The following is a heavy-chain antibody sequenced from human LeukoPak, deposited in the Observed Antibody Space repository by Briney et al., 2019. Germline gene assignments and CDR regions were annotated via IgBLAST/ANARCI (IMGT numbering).Heavy chain of an antibody. CDR3: ARDFSSGYYSEYFQH. J-gene: IGHJ1*01. V-gene: IGHV1-2*02. CDR1: GYTFTGYY. CDR2: INPNSGDT. D-gene: IGHD3-22*01. Sequence: ASVKVSCKASGYTFTGYYIHWVRQAPGQGLEWMGWINPNSGDTNYAQKFQGRVTMTRDTSISTAYMELSSLRSDDTAVYYCARDFSSGYYSEYFQHWGQGTLVTVSS.